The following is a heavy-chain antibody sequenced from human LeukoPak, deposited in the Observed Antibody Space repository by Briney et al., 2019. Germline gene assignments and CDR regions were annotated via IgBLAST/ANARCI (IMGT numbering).Heavy chain of an antibody. V-gene: IGHV4-59*01. J-gene: IGHJ3*02. D-gene: IGHD2-21*02. CDR1: GGSISSYY. Sequence: SETLSLTCTVSGGSISSYYWSWIRQPPGKGLEWIGYIYYSGSTNYNPSLKSRVTISVDTSKNQFSLKLSSVTAADTAVYYCARAVTDAFDIWGQGTMVTVSS. CDR3: ARAVTDAFDI. CDR2: IYYSGST.